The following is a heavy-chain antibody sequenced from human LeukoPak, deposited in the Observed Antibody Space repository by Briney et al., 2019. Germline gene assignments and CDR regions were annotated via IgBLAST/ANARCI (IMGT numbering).Heavy chain of an antibody. CDR2: INQDGSEN. D-gene: IGHD6-13*01. CDR3: VRAGGSSWSDF. V-gene: IGHV3-7*01. Sequence: HPGGSLRLSCAASGFTFSSYWMSWVRQSPGKGLEWVANINQDGSENHYVDSVKGRFTISRDNAKNSVFVQMNGLRVEDTAVYYCVRAGGSSWSDFWGQGTLDTVSS. J-gene: IGHJ4*02. CDR1: GFTFSSYW.